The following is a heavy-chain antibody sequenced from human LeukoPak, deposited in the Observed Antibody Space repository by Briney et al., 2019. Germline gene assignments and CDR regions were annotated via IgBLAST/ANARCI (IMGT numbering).Heavy chain of an antibody. CDR2: IGYDGSNK. CDR3: ASDGIAVDRGIGYFDY. J-gene: IGHJ4*02. D-gene: IGHD6-13*01. Sequence: PGGSLRLFCAASGFTFRSYGMHWVRQAPGKGLEWVAVIGYDGSNKYYADSVKGRFTISRDNSENTLYLQMNSLRAEDTALYYCASDGIAVDRGIGYFDYWGQGTLVTVSS. V-gene: IGHV3-33*01. CDR1: GFTFRSYG.